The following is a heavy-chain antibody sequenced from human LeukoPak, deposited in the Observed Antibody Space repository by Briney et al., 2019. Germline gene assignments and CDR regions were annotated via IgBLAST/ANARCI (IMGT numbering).Heavy chain of an antibody. J-gene: IGHJ4*02. CDR3: ARVGNSGSYFDY. CDR2: ILPILGIA. CDR1: GGTFSSYA. D-gene: IGHD1-26*01. V-gene: IGHV1-69*04. Sequence: SVKVSCKASGGTFSSYAISWVRQAPGQGLEWMGRILPILGIANYAQKFQGRVTITADKSTSTAYMELSSLRSEDTAVYYCARVGNSGSYFDYWGQGTLVTVSS.